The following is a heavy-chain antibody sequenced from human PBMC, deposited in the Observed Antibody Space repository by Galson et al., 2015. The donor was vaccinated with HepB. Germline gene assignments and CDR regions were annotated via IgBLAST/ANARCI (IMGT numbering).Heavy chain of an antibody. Sequence: SLRLSCAASGFTFSSYSMNWVRQAPGKGLEWVSSISSSSSYIYYADSVKGRFTISRDNAKNSLHLQMNSLRAEDTAVYYCARDKVAVAGISTFDYWGQGTLVTVSS. CDR1: GFTFSSYS. CDR3: ARDKVAVAGISTFDY. J-gene: IGHJ4*02. D-gene: IGHD6-19*01. V-gene: IGHV3-21*01. CDR2: ISSSSSYI.